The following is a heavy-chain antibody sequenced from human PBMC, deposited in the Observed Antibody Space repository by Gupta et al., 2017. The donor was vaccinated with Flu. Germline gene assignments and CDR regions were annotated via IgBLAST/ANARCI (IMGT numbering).Heavy chain of an antibody. CDR3: ALPGSRLLATPFDF. Sequence: EVLLLESGGALVLPGGSLRLACAASGFTFSNSAMNWVRQAPGKGLEWVSSMSDAGDSTYYADSVKGRFTISRDNSKNTLFLKMNSLRVEDTALYYCALPGSRLLATPFDFWGQGTLVTVSS. J-gene: IGHJ4*02. CDR1: GFTFSNSA. CDR2: MSDAGDST. V-gene: IGHV3-23*01. D-gene: IGHD2-21*02.